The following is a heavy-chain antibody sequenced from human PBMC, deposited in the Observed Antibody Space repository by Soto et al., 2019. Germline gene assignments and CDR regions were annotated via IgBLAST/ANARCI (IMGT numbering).Heavy chain of an antibody. D-gene: IGHD5-12*01. J-gene: IGHJ6*02. CDR2: VSYSGST. V-gene: IGHV4-59*01. CDR1: GGAISDYY. CDR3: ARYPSITYYYYGLHV. Sequence: SETLSLTCTVSGGAISDYYWTWIRQPPWKGLEWIGYVSYSGSTNYNPSLMSRITISVDTAKNQFSLNLSSVTAADTAVYYCARYPSITYYYYGLHVWGPGTTVTVSS.